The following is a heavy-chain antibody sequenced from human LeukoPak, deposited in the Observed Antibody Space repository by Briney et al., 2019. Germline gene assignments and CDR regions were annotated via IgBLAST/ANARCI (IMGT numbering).Heavy chain of an antibody. CDR3: ARDGRYCGSTSCRLNWFDP. CDR1: GCTFTTYY. CDR2: INPSGGST. D-gene: IGHD2-2*01. Sequence: ASVKVSCKASGCTFTTYYMHWVRQAPGQGLEWMGIINPSGGSTSYAQKFQGRVTMTRDTSTSTIYMELSSLRSEDTAVYYCARDGRYCGSTSCRLNWFDPWGQGTLVTVSS. V-gene: IGHV1-46*01. J-gene: IGHJ5*02.